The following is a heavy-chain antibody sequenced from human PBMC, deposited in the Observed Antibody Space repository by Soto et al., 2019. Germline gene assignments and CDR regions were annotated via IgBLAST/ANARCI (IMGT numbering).Heavy chain of an antibody. CDR3: ARGKRVGTYDFWSGRYYGMDV. V-gene: IGHV4-61*01. CDR2: ISYSGST. J-gene: IGHJ6*02. CDR1: GGSVSSGSYY. D-gene: IGHD3-3*01. Sequence: SETLSLTCTVSGGSVSSGSYYWSWIRQPPGKGLEWIGYISYSGSTNYNPSLKSRVTISVDTSKNQFSLKLSSVTAADTAVYYCARGKRVGTYDFWSGRYYGMDVWGQGTTVTVSS.